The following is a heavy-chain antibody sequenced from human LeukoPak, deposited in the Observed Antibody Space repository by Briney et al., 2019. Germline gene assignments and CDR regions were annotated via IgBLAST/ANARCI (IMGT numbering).Heavy chain of an antibody. CDR1: GFTFSSYA. Sequence: GGPLRLSCAASGFTFSSYAMHWVRQAPGKGLEWVALISYDGSNKYYADSVKGRFTISRDSSKNTLYLQMNSLRAEDTAVYYCARGSVDWQAVAFDYWGQGTLVTVSS. CDR2: ISYDGSNK. CDR3: ARGSVDWQAVAFDY. J-gene: IGHJ4*02. V-gene: IGHV3-30*04. D-gene: IGHD2-21*01.